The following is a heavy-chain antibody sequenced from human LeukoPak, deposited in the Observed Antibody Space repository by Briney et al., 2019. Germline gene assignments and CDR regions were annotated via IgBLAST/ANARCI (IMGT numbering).Heavy chain of an antibody. CDR3: ARFGDTAMAYYFDY. CDR2: IYYSGST. V-gene: IGHV4-39*01. Sequence: GSLRLSCAASGFTFSSYWMSWVRQAPGKGLEWIGSIYYSGSTYYNPSLKSRVTISVDTSKNQFSLKLSSVTAADTAVYYCARFGDTAMAYYFDYWGQGTLVTVSS. D-gene: IGHD5-18*01. J-gene: IGHJ4*02. CDR1: GFTFSSYW.